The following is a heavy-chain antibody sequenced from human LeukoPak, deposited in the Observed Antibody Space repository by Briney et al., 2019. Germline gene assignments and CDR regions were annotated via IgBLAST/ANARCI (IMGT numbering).Heavy chain of an antibody. Sequence: PGGSLRLSCAASGFTVSSYYMSWVRQAPGKGLEWVSVIDRGDSTYYADSVKGRFTISRDNSKNTLYLQMNSLRAEDTAVYYCAKEGGYDFGDAFDIWGQGTMVTVSS. D-gene: IGHD5-12*01. CDR1: GFTVSSYY. J-gene: IGHJ3*02. CDR2: IDRGDST. V-gene: IGHV3-66*01. CDR3: AKEGGYDFGDAFDI.